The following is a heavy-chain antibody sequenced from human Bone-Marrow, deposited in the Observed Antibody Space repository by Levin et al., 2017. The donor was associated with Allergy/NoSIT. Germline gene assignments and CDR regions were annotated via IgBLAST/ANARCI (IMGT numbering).Heavy chain of an antibody. CDR3: AGNILQNQGSFDY. J-gene: IGHJ4*02. V-gene: IGHV4-30-4*01. Sequence: SETLSLTCTVADASIDSSDYYWTWIRQPPGKGLEWIGSIYYSGVTYFNPSLKGRGDIATDTSKSPFQFSLNLNSVTAADTALYYCAGNILQNQGSFDYWGQGILVTVSS. CDR1: DASIDSSDYY. CDR2: IYYSGVT. D-gene: IGHD2/OR15-2a*01.